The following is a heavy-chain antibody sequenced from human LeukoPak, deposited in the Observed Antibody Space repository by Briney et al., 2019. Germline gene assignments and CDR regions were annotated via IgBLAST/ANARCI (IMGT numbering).Heavy chain of an antibody. CDR3: ATARAFDY. Sequence: PSETLSLTCAVYGGSFSGYYWSWIRQPPGKGLEWIGEINHSGSTNYNPSLKSRVTISVDTSKNQFSLKLSSVTAADTAVYYCATARAFDYWGQGTLVTVSS. CDR2: INHSGST. CDR1: GGSFSGYY. J-gene: IGHJ4*02. V-gene: IGHV4-34*01.